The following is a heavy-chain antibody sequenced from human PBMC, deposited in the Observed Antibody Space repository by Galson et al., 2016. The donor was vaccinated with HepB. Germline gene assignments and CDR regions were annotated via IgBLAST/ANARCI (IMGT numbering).Heavy chain of an antibody. V-gene: IGHV3-23*01. CDR1: GSTFNNYA. Sequence: SLRLSCAASGSTFNNYAMTWVRQAPGKGLEWVSTISGNGVATYYADSLKGRFTISRDDSRSTLYLHLNSLRAEDTAVYYCAKNPKFGDYAYSDYWGQGTLVTVSS. CDR3: AKNPKFGDYAYSDY. J-gene: IGHJ4*02. D-gene: IGHD4-17*01. CDR2: ISGNGVAT.